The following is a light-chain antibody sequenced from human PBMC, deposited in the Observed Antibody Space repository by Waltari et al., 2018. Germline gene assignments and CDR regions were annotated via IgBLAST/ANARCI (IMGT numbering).Light chain of an antibody. V-gene: IGLV2-23*01. Sequence: QSALTQPASVSGSPGQSITISCTGTRSDVGSSNLVSWYQQHPGKAPKLMIYEGSKRPSGVSNRFSGSKSGNTASLTISGLQAEDEADYYCCSHAGSSTLFGGGTKLTVL. CDR3: CSHAGSSTL. CDR2: EGS. CDR1: RSDVGSSNL. J-gene: IGLJ2*01.